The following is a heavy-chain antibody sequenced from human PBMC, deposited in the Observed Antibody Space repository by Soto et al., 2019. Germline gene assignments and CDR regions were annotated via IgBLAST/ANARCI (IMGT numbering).Heavy chain of an antibody. CDR2: IWYDGSNK. CDR3: ARPAAAVNYYYGMDV. D-gene: IGHD6-13*01. Sequence: GGSLRLSCAASGFTFSSYGMHLVRQAPGKGLEWVAVIWYDGSNKYYADSVKGRFTISRDNSKNTLYLQMNSLRAEDTAVYYCARPAAAVNYYYGMDVWGQGTTVTVSS. CDR1: GFTFSSYG. J-gene: IGHJ6*02. V-gene: IGHV3-33*01.